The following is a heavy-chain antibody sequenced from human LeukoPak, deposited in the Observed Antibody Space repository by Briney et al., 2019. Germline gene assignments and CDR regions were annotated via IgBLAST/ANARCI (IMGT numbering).Heavy chain of an antibody. D-gene: IGHD1-26*01. Sequence: GESLRLSCAASGFTFSSYVMHWVRQAPGKGLEWVAVISYDGTNKYYVDSVKGRFTISRDNSKNTLYLQMNSLRAEDTAVYYCASNSGSYYGFDWFDPWGQGTLVTVSS. CDR2: ISYDGTNK. CDR1: GFTFSSYV. V-gene: IGHV3-30*03. J-gene: IGHJ5*02. CDR3: ASNSGSYYGFDWFDP.